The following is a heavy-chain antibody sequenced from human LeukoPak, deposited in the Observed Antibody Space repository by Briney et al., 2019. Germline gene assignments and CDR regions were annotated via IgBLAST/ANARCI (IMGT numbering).Heavy chain of an antibody. D-gene: IGHD5-24*01. CDR2: IVPKYYTT. CDR1: GGSFSSST. Sequence: PVKVSCKASGGSFSSSTINWVRQAPGQGLEWMGEIVPKYYTTNYAQKFQGRVTISADSSTSTAYMELSSLTSEDTAVYYCARDYTIKAPYFDYWGQGTLVTVSS. V-gene: IGHV1-69*01. CDR3: ARDYTIKAPYFDY. J-gene: IGHJ4*02.